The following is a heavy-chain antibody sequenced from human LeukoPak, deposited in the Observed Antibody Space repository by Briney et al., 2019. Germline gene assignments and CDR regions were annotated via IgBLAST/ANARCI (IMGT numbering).Heavy chain of an antibody. V-gene: IGHV4-34*01. J-gene: IGHJ4*02. CDR2: IDHLGDT. CDR3: ASGPSRDGRNTNYFDY. CDR1: GGSFSDYH. Sequence: SETLSLTCAVYGGSFSDYHWNWIRQAPEKGLEWFGEIDHLGDTEYNPSLRSRVITSLDTSRSQFSLRLSSVTAADTAVYFCASGPSRDGRNTNYFDYWSQGTLVTVSS. D-gene: IGHD1-26*01.